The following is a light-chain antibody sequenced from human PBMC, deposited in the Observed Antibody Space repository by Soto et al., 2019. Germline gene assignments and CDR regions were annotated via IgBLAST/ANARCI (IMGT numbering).Light chain of an antibody. J-gene: IGKJ5*01. CDR1: QSFRGL. Sequence: LTQSPVTLSLSPGERATLSCRASQSFRGLLAWYQQKPGQAPRLLIYDSYNRATGIPPRFSGSGSGTDFTLTISSLEPEDAAVYYCQQRHMWPITFGQGTRLEMK. CDR3: QQRHMWPIT. CDR2: DSY. V-gene: IGKV3-11*01.